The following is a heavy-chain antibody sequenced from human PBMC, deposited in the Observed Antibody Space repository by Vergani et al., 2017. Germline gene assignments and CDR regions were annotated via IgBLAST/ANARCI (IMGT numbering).Heavy chain of an antibody. CDR1: GYTFTSYY. D-gene: IGHD6-13*01. V-gene: IGHV1-46*01. CDR3: AGGSSSDYYYYYMDV. Sequence: QVQLVQSGAEVKKPGASVKVSCKASGYTFTSYYMHWVRQAPGQGLEWMGIINPSGGSTSYAQKFQGRVTMTRDTSTSTVYMELSSLRSEDTAVYYCAGGSSSDYYYYYMDVWGKGTTVTVSS. CDR2: INPSGGST. J-gene: IGHJ6*03.